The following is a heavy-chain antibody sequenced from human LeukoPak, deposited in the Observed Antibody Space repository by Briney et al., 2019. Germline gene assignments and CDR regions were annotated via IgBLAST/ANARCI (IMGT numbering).Heavy chain of an antibody. J-gene: IGHJ4*02. Sequence: PGGSLRLSCAASGFTFSSYGMHWVRQAPGKGLEWVAVIWYGGSNKYYADSVKGRFTISRDNSKNTLYLQMNSLRAEDTAVYYCAKDKGYSSSWYDYWGQGTLVTVSS. CDR1: GFTFSSYG. D-gene: IGHD6-13*01. V-gene: IGHV3-30*02. CDR3: AKDKGYSSSWYDY. CDR2: IWYGGSNK.